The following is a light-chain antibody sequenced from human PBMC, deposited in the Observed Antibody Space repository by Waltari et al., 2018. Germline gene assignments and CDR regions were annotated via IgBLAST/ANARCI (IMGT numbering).Light chain of an antibody. Sequence: DIQMTQSSSSLSASVGDRVTLTCQASQDNRKNLNWFQHKPGKAPQVLIFDASNSQAAVPSRFSGSGSGTDFAFTISSLQPEDIGTYFCQQYANLPLTFGRGTRVEIK. CDR3: QQYANLPLT. J-gene: IGKJ4*01. CDR2: DAS. V-gene: IGKV1-33*01. CDR1: QDNRKN.